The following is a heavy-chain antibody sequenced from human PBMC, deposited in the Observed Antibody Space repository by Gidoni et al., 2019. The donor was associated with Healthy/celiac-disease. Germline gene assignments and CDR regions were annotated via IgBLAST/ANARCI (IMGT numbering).Heavy chain of an antibody. CDR1: GGTFSSYA. J-gene: IGHJ4*02. CDR2: IIPILGIA. CDR3: ARDEVERSGLSDY. D-gene: IGHD3-3*01. Sequence: QVQLVQSGAEVKKPGSSVKVSCKASGGTFSSYAISWVRQAPGQGLEWMGRIIPILGIANYAQKFQGRVTITADKSTSTAYMELSSLRSEDTAVYYCARDEVERSGLSDYWGQGTLVTVSS. V-gene: IGHV1-69*04.